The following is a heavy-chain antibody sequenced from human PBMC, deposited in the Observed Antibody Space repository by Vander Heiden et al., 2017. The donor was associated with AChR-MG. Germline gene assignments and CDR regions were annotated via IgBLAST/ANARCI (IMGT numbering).Heavy chain of an antibody. CDR1: GFTFSSYS. CDR3: ARFDSSGYYKAY. J-gene: IGHJ4*02. Sequence: EVQLVESGGGLVKPGGSLRLSCAASGFTFSSYSMNWVRQAPGKGLEWVSSIRSSSSYIYYADSVKGRFTISRDNAKNSLYLQMNSLGAEDTAVYYCARFDSSGYYKAYWGQGTLVTVSS. V-gene: IGHV3-21*01. CDR2: IRSSSSYI. D-gene: IGHD3-22*01.